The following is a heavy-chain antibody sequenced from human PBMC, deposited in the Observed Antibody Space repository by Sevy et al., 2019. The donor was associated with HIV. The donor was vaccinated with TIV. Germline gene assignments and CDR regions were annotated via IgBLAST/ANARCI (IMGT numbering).Heavy chain of an antibody. CDR1: GYTFTGYY. CDR2: INPNSGGK. J-gene: IGHJ6*02. V-gene: IGHV1-2*06. CDR3: ARDHSPYYYGSGSNGMDV. Sequence: ASVKVSCKASGYTFTGYYMHWVRQAPGQGLEWMGRINPNSGGKNYAQKFQGRVTMTSGTSISTAYMELSRLRSDDTAVYYCARDHSPYYYGSGSNGMDVWGQGTTVTVSS. D-gene: IGHD3-10*01.